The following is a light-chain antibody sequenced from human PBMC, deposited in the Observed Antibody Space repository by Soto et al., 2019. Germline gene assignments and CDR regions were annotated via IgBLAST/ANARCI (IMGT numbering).Light chain of an antibody. CDR3: TSKTPTLAYV. CDR2: EVT. CDR1: SRDIGTNDY. V-gene: IGLV2-14*01. J-gene: IGLJ1*01. Sequence: QPVLTQPASVSGSPGQSITISCTGSSRDIGTNDYVSWYQHHPGKAPKVIIHEVTNRPWGISSRFSGSKSGNTASLTISVLQPDDEADYYCTSKTPTLAYVFGTGTKVTVL.